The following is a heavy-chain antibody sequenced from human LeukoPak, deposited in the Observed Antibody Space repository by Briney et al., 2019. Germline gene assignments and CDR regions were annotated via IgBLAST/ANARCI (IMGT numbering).Heavy chain of an antibody. Sequence: GGSLRLSCAASGFTFSSYAMNWVRQAPGKGLEWVAYITSSSSTMYYADSVKGRFTISRDNAKNSLYLQMNSLRAEDTAVYYCAKDQRGGCDTTTCYLFDYWGQGTLVTVSS. CDR1: GFTFSSYA. V-gene: IGHV3-48*04. CDR3: AKDQRGGCDTTTCYLFDY. D-gene: IGHD2-2*01. J-gene: IGHJ4*02. CDR2: ITSSSSTM.